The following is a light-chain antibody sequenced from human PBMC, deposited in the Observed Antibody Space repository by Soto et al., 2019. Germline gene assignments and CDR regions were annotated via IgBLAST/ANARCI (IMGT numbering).Light chain of an antibody. Sequence: QTVVTQEPSISVSPGGTVTLTCGLSSGSVSTSYFPSWYQQTPGQALRTLIYNTNTRSSGVPDRFSGSILGGKAALTITGAQADDESHYFCLLFMSSATWVFGGGTKLTVL. CDR3: LLFMSSATWV. CDR2: NTN. V-gene: IGLV8-61*01. J-gene: IGLJ3*02. CDR1: SGSVSTSYF.